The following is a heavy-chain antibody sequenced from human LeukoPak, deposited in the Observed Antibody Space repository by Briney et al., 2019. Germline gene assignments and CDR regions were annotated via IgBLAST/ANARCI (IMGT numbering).Heavy chain of an antibody. J-gene: IGHJ3*02. CDR1: GFTFSSYE. CDR3: GRGGDVDTAMLGAFDI. Sequence: GGSLRLSCAASGFTFSSYEMNWVRQAPGKGLVWVSYISSSGSTIYYADSVKGRFTISRDNAKNSLYLQMNSLRAEDTAVYYCGRGGDVDTAMLGAFDIWGQGTMVTVSS. CDR2: ISSSGSTI. V-gene: IGHV3-48*03. D-gene: IGHD5-18*01.